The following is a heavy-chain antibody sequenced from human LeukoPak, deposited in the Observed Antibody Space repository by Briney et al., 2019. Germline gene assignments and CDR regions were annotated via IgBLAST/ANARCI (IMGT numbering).Heavy chain of an antibody. D-gene: IGHD1-1*01. CDR2: ISSSSIYI. CDR1: EVTFSNDK. CDR3: ARESSGRRVQTFDY. V-gene: IGHV3-21*01. J-gene: IGHJ4*02. Sequence: GGSLRLSCAPPEVTFSNDKMNRGRHSLQTGLERVSSISSSSIYIYNADSGKGRFTISRENDKNSLYLQMNSLRAEDTAVYYCARESSGRRVQTFDYWGQGTLVTVSS.